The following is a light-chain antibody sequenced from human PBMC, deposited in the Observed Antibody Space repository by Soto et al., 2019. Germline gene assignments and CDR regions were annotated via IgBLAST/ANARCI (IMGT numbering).Light chain of an antibody. Sequence: DIQMTQSPSTLSASVGDRVTITCRASQNIRSWLAWYQQKPGKAPKLLIYKASNLESGVPSRFSASGSGTEFTLTICSLQPDDFGTYYCQQYDVYSKFGQGTRVDVK. J-gene: IGKJ1*01. CDR1: QNIRSW. CDR3: QQYDVYSK. CDR2: KAS. V-gene: IGKV1-5*03.